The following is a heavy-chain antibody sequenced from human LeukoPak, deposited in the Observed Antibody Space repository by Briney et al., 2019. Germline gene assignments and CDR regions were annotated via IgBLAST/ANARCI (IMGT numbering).Heavy chain of an antibody. J-gene: IGHJ4*02. V-gene: IGHV1-69*01. CDR2: IIPIFGTA. CDR3: ARAPPVWGIAAAGTYFDY. D-gene: IGHD6-13*01. CDR1: GGTFSSYA. Sequence: SVKVSCNASGGTFSSYAISWVRQAPGQGLEWMGGIIPIFGTANYAQKFQGRVTITAGESTSTAYMELSSLRSEDTAVYYCARAPPVWGIAAAGTYFDYWGQGTLVTVSS.